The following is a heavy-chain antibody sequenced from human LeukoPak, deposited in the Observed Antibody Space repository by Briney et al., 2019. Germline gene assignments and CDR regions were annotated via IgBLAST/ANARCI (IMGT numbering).Heavy chain of an antibody. J-gene: IGHJ4*02. CDR3: ARLNSSSWYFDY. V-gene: IGHV4-34*01. CDR1: GGSFSGYY. CDR2: INHSGST. D-gene: IGHD6-13*01. Sequence: SETLSLTCAVYGGSFSGYYWSWIRQPPGKGLEWIGEINHSGSTNYNPSLKSRVTISVDTSKNQFSLKLSSVTAADTAVYYCARLNSSSWYFDYWGQGTLVTVSS.